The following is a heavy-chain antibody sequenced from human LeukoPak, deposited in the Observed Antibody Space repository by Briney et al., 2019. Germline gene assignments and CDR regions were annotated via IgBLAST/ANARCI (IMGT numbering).Heavy chain of an antibody. J-gene: IGHJ4*02. V-gene: IGHV1-2*02. CDR2: INPNSGGT. D-gene: IGHD2-2*01. CDR1: GYTFTGYY. Sequence: GASVKVSCKASGYTFTGYYMHWVRQAPGRGLEWMGWINPNSGGTNYAQKFQGRVTMTRDTSISTAYMELSRLRSDDTAVYYCARELYCSSTSCYSAAGDYWGQGTLVTVSS. CDR3: ARELYCSSTSCYSAAGDY.